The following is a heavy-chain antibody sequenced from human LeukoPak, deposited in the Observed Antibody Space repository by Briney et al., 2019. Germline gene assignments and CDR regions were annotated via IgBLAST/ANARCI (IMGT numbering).Heavy chain of an antibody. J-gene: IGHJ4*02. CDR2: IPYDGSNK. CDR1: GFTFSSYA. D-gene: IGHD2-2*01. Sequence: PGGSLRLSCAASGFTFSSYAMHWVRQAPGKGLEWVAVIPYDGSNKYYADSVKGRFTISRDNSKNTLYLQMNSLRAEDTAVYYCARGLGYCSSTSCPIDYWGQGTLVTVSS. V-gene: IGHV3-30-3*01. CDR3: ARGLGYCSSTSCPIDY.